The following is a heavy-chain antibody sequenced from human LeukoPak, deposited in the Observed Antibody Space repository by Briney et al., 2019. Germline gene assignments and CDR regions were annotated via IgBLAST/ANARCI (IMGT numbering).Heavy chain of an antibody. Sequence: SVKVSCKASGGTFSSYAISWVRQAPGQGLEWMGRIIPIFGIANYAQKFQGRVTITADKSTSTAYMELSSLRSEDTAVYYCAKDIGYSGSYPDFDYWGQGTLVTVSS. J-gene: IGHJ4*02. V-gene: IGHV1-69*04. CDR3: AKDIGYSGSYPDFDY. D-gene: IGHD1-26*01. CDR1: GGTFSSYA. CDR2: IIPIFGIA.